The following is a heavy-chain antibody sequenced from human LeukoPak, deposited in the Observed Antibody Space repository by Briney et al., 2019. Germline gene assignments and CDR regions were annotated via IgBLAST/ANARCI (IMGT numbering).Heavy chain of an antibody. D-gene: IGHD2/OR15-2a*01. Sequence: SSETLSLTCTVSGGSISSYYWSWIRQPAGKGLEWIGRIYTSGSTNYNPSLKSRVTMSVDTSKNQFSLKLSSVTAADTAVYSCARSPIYPDAFDIWGQGTMVTVSS. CDR2: IYTSGST. J-gene: IGHJ3*02. CDR1: GGSISSYY. V-gene: IGHV4-4*07. CDR3: ARSPIYPDAFDI.